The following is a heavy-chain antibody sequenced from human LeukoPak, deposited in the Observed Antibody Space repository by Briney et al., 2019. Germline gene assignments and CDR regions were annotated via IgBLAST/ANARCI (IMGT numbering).Heavy chain of an antibody. J-gene: IGHJ5*02. CDR1: GGTFSSYA. D-gene: IGHD3-10*01. Sequence: SVKVSCMASGGTFSSYAISWVRQAPGQGLEWMGGIIPIFGTANYAQKFQGRVTITADESTSTAYIELSSLRSEDTAVYYCARDGELGGQTPFDPWGQGTLVTVSS. CDR3: ARDGELGGQTPFDP. CDR2: IIPIFGTA. V-gene: IGHV1-69*13.